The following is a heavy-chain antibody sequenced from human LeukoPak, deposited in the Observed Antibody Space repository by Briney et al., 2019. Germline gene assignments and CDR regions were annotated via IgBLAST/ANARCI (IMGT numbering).Heavy chain of an antibody. J-gene: IGHJ3*02. D-gene: IGHD3-16*01. CDR3: ARDRNDYVWGSSSDAFDI. CDR2: ISSSGSTI. V-gene: IGHV3-11*01. Sequence: GSLRLSCAASGFTFSDYYMSWIRQAPGKGLEWVSYISSSGSTIYYADSVKGRFTISRDNAKNSLYLQMNSLRAEDTAVYYCARDRNDYVWGSSSDAFDIWGQGTMVTVSS. CDR1: GFTFSDYY.